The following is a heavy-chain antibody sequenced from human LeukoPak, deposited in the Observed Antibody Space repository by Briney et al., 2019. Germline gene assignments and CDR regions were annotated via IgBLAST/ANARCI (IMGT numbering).Heavy chain of an antibody. CDR2: IHHSGSI. D-gene: IGHD3-3*01. V-gene: IGHV4-38-2*02. CDR1: GYSISSGSY. CDR3: ARAFGVVIYFDY. J-gene: IGHJ4*02. Sequence: SETLSLTCTVSGYSISSGSYWGWIRQPPGKGLEWIGSIHHSGSIYNNPSLKSRVTISVDTSKNQFSLKLSSVTAADTAVYYCARAFGVVIYFDYWGQGTLVTVSS.